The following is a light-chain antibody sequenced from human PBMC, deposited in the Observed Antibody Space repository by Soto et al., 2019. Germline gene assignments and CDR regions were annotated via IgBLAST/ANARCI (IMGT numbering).Light chain of an antibody. CDR2: GAS. J-gene: IGKJ2*01. Sequence: EIVMTQSPATLSVSPGERATLSCRASQSVSNNFAWYQRKPGQAPRLLIYGASTRATGIPARFSGSGSGTEFTLTISSLQSEDFAIYYCQHYNRWPRTFGQGTKLEIK. CDR1: QSVSNN. V-gene: IGKV3-15*01. CDR3: QHYNRWPRT.